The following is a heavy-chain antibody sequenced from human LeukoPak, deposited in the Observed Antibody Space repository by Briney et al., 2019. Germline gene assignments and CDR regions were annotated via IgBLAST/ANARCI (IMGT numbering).Heavy chain of an antibody. Sequence: GGSLRLSCAASGFTFDDYGMSWVRQAPGKGLEWVSGINWNGGSTGYADSVKGRFSISRDNAKNTLYLQMNSLRAEDTAVYYCARGLSGYASSLGYWGQGTLVTVSA. J-gene: IGHJ4*02. D-gene: IGHD6-6*01. V-gene: IGHV3-20*04. CDR3: ARGLSGYASSLGY. CDR2: INWNGGST. CDR1: GFTFDDYG.